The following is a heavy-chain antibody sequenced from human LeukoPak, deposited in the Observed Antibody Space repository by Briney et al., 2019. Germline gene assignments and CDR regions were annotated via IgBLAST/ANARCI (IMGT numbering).Heavy chain of an antibody. CDR2: IYYSGST. CDR1: GGSSSSYY. CDR3: ATLAGTTESPVDY. V-gene: IGHV4-59*08. J-gene: IGHJ4*02. Sequence: PSETLSLTCTVSGGSSSSYYWSWIRQPPGKGREGIGYIYYSGSTNYNPSLKSRVTISVDTSKNQFSLKLSSVTAADTAVYYCATLAGTTESPVDYWGQGTLVTVSS. D-gene: IGHD1-1*01.